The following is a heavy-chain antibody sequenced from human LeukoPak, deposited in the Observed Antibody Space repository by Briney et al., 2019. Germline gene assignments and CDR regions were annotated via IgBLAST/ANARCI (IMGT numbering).Heavy chain of an antibody. CDR3: AKDADLGYDFWSGYFSFDY. V-gene: IGHV3-23*01. D-gene: IGHD3-3*01. Sequence: PGGSLRLSCAATGFSFSNHAMSWVRQVAGKGLEWVSTINNSGSSTYYADSVKGRFTISRDNSKNTLYLQMNSLRAEDTAVYYCAKDADLGYDFWSGYFSFDYWGQGTLVTVSS. J-gene: IGHJ4*02. CDR2: INNSGSST. CDR1: GFSFSNHA.